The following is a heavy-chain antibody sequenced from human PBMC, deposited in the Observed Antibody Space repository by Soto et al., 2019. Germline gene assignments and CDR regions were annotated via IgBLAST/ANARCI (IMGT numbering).Heavy chain of an antibody. CDR3: ARLVKMRRMQSPVSNSSPGAGDY. J-gene: IGHJ4*02. CDR1: GGSISSSSYY. D-gene: IGHD6-13*01. CDR2: IYYSGST. Sequence: QLQLQESGPGLVKPSETLSLACTVSGGSISSSSYYWGWIRQPPGKGLEWIGSIYYSGSTYYNPSLKSRVTISVDTSKNQFSLKLSSVTAADTAVYYCARLVKMRRMQSPVSNSSPGAGDYWGQGTLVTVSS. V-gene: IGHV4-39*01.